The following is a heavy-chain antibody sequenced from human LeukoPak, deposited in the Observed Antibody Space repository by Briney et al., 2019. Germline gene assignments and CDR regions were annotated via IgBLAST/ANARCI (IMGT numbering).Heavy chain of an antibody. V-gene: IGHV1-69*04. CDR2: IIPIFGIA. CDR3: ARGQKEYGSSSATQRFDP. J-gene: IGHJ5*02. D-gene: IGHD6-6*01. CDR1: GGTFSSYA. Sequence: SVKVSCKASGGTFSSYAISWVRQAPGQGLEWMGRIIPIFGIANYAQKFQGRVTITADKSTSTAYMELSSLRSEDTAVYYCARGQKEYGSSSATQRFDPWGQGTLVTVSS.